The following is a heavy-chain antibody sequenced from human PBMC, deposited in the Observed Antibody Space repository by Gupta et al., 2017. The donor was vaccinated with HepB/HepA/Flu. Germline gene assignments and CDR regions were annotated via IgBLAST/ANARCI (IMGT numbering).Heavy chain of an antibody. CDR3: ARGPWFFDL. J-gene: IGHJ2*01. CDR1: AFSFRSYA. CDR2: ISASCGSGT. V-gene: IGHV3-23*01. Sequence: EGQLLESGGNLVQPGGSLRLSCAASAFSFRSYAMTWVRQAPGKGLQWVATISASCGSGTYYADFVKVRSTISRDNSKNTMDLQVNSLRAEDTAIYYCARGPWFFDLWGRGTLVTVSS.